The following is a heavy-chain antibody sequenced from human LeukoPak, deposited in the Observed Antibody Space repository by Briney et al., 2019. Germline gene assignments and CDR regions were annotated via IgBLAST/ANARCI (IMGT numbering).Heavy chain of an antibody. D-gene: IGHD1-26*01. CDR2: IYTSGST. Sequence: PSETLSLTCTVSGGSISSGSYYWSWIRQPAGKGLEWIGRIYTSGSTNYNPSLKSRVTTSVDTSKNHFSLKLSSVTAADTAVYYCARYSGSYPHDAFDIWGQGTMVTVSS. J-gene: IGHJ3*02. CDR3: ARYSGSYPHDAFDI. CDR1: GGSISSGSYY. V-gene: IGHV4-61*02.